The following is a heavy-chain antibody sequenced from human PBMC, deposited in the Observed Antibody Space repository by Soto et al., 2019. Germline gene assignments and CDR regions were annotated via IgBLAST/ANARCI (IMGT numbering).Heavy chain of an antibody. Sequence: GGSLRLSCAASGFTFSSYGMHWVRQAPGKGLEWVAVISYDGSNKYYADSVKGRFTISRDNSKNTLYLQMNSLRAEDTAVYYCAKDWENHQGLDYWGQGTLVTVSS. D-gene: IGHD1-26*01. CDR2: ISYDGSNK. CDR3: AKDWENHQGLDY. CDR1: GFTFSSYG. J-gene: IGHJ4*02. V-gene: IGHV3-30*18.